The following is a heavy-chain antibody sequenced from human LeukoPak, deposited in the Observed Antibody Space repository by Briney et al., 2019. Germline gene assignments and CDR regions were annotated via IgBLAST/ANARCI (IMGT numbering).Heavy chain of an antibody. J-gene: IGHJ4*02. V-gene: IGHV6-1*01. CDR2: TYYRSKWYS. D-gene: IGHD6-6*01. Sequence: SQTLSLTCAISGDXVSSNSAAWSWIRQSPSRGLEWVGRTYYRSKWYSDYAVSVKSRITINPDTSKNQFSLQLNSVTPEDTAVYYCATSIVTRNYYFDYWGQGTLVTVSS. CDR1: GDXVSSNSAA. CDR3: ATSIVTRNYYFDY.